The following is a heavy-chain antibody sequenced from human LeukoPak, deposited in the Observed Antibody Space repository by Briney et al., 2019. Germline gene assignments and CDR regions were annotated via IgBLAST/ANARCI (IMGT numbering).Heavy chain of an antibody. J-gene: IGHJ3*02. Sequence: GGSLRLSCAASGFTVSNNYMSWVRQAPGKGLEWVSVIYRGDSTYYADSVKGRFTISRDNSKNTLYLQMHSLRAEDTAVYYCAKSNGYGLVDIWGQGTMVTVSS. CDR1: GFTVSNNY. CDR2: IYRGDST. CDR3: AKSNGYGLVDI. D-gene: IGHD3-10*01. V-gene: IGHV3-53*01.